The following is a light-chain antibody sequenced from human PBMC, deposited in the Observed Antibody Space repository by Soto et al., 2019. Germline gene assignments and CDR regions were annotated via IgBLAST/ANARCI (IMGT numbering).Light chain of an antibody. Sequence: IQLTQSPSSLSASVGDRVTITCRASQDISSYLGWYQQKPGKAPKLLIYAASTLQSVVPSRFSGSGSGTDFTLTINSLQPEDFATYFCQQLNNYPSTFGGGTKVEIK. J-gene: IGKJ4*01. V-gene: IGKV1-9*01. CDR3: QQLNNYPST. CDR2: AAS. CDR1: QDISSY.